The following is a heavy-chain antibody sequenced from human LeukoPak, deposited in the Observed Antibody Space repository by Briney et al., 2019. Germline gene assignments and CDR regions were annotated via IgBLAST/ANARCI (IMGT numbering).Heavy chain of an antibody. D-gene: IGHD4-17*01. CDR3: ARDYGDLPARVPYFDY. CDR2: ISSSSSMI. J-gene: IGHJ4*02. Sequence: GGSLRLSCAASGFTYSSYSMNWVRQAPGKGLEWVSYISSSSSMIYYADSVKGRFTISRDNAKNSLYLQMKSLRDEDTAIYYCARDYGDLPARVPYFDYWGQGTLVTVSS. CDR1: GFTYSSYS. V-gene: IGHV3-48*02.